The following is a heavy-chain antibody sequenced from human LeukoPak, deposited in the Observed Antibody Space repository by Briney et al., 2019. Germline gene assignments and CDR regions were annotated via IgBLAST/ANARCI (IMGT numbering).Heavy chain of an antibody. D-gene: IGHD3-10*01. CDR2: ISYDGSNK. Sequence: PGGSLRLSCAAAGLKFRNYGMHWVRQAPGKGLEWVAVISYDGSNKYYADSVKGRFTISRDNSKNTLYLQMNSLRAEDTAVYYCARSEGPWGVIITGYFDYWGQGTLVTVSS. CDR3: ARSEGPWGVIITGYFDY. CDR1: GLKFRNYG. V-gene: IGHV3-30*19. J-gene: IGHJ4*02.